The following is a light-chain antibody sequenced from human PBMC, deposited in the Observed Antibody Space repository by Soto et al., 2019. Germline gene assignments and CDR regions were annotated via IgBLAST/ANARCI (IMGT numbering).Light chain of an antibody. V-gene: IGKV3-20*01. J-gene: IGKJ4*01. CDR1: QSVSSSY. CDR3: QQYGSSPLT. Sequence: IALTQSPGTLSLSLGERATLSCRASQSVSSSYLAWYQQKPGQAPRLLSYGASSRATGIPDRCSGRGAGTDCTRTISRLEPEDFAVDDGQQYGSSPLTVGGGTKVEIK. CDR2: GAS.